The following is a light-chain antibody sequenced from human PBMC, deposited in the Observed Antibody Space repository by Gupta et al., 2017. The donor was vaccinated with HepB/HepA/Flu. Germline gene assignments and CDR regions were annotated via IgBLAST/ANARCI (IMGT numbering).Light chain of an antibody. CDR1: SSEFGDFNY. Sequence: QSALTQPASVPGSPGQSITISCTGTSSEFGDFNYVSWYQQHPVKAPKLLISEVTNRPSGVSDRFSGSKSGNTASLTISGLQPEDEADYYCSSFTYTTTLVVFGGGTKLTVL. CDR2: EVT. CDR3: SSFTYTTTLVV. J-gene: IGLJ2*01. V-gene: IGLV2-14*01.